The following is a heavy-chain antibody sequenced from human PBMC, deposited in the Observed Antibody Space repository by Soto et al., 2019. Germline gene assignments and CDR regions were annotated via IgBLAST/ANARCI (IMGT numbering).Heavy chain of an antibody. Sequence: GGSLRLSCAASGFTFGNYWMSWVRQAPGKGLEWVANINLDGSEKFYVDSVKGRFTISRDNAKNSLYLQMNSLRVEDTSIYYCVRDWAATTTAFDYWGQGTLVTVSS. J-gene: IGHJ4*02. CDR2: INLDGSEK. CDR3: VRDWAATTTAFDY. V-gene: IGHV3-7*01. D-gene: IGHD2-15*01. CDR1: GFTFGNYW.